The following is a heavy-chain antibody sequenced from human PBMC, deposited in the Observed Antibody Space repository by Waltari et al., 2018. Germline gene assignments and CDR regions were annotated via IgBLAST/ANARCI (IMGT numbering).Heavy chain of an antibody. CDR3: SRSLDI. J-gene: IGHJ6*02. Sequence: EVQLLEYGGDLVQPGGSLRLSCKTSGFTFRNVWMAWVRQAPGRGLEWVANIKEDGSEKYYVDSVRGRFTISRDNAKNSLYLQMNSLRAEDTAVYYCSRSLDIWGQGTTVTVSS. CDR2: IKEDGSEK. V-gene: IGHV3-7*01. CDR1: GFTFRNVW.